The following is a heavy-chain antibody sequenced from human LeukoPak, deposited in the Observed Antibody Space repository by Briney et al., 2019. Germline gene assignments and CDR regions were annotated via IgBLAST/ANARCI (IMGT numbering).Heavy chain of an antibody. J-gene: IGHJ6*03. CDR1: GYTLTELS. CDR3: AKVGFLWPFYYHYMEV. Sequence: AAVTVTRKVSGYTLTELSMHWVRQAPSKEREWVGGFDLEHGETIYAQKLQGRVTMTEDTYTDTDYMELSVLGSEDTAGYYCAKVGFLWPFYYHYMEVGGGGPTLTVPS. V-gene: IGHV1-24*01. D-gene: IGHD3-16*01. CDR2: FDLEHGET.